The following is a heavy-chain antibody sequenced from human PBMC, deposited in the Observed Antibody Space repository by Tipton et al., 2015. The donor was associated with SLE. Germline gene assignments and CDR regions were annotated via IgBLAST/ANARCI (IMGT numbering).Heavy chain of an antibody. V-gene: IGHV3-23*01. CDR1: GFTFSSYA. D-gene: IGHD2-21*02. Sequence: SLRLSCAASGFTFSSYAMSWVRQAPGKGLEWVSAISGSGGSTYYADSVKGRFTISRDNSKNTLYLQMNSLRAEDTAVYYCARDGSGGDCYFDYWGQGTLVTVSS. CDR2: ISGSGGST. CDR3: ARDGSGGDCYFDY. J-gene: IGHJ4*02.